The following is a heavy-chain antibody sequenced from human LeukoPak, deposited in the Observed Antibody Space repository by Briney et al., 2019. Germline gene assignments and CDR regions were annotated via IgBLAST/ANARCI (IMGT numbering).Heavy chain of an antibody. CDR3: ARDRANGFFDY. CDR2: VTCRGGT. Sequence: PSETLSLTCTVSGDSVCSGPYYWSWIRQSPEKGLEWIGYVTCRGGTDYNSSLRSRVTISGDTSKNQFFLSVRSVNAADTAVYYCARDRANGFFDYWGQGTLVTVSS. J-gene: IGHJ4*02. D-gene: IGHD2-8*01. CDR1: GDSVCSGPYY. V-gene: IGHV4-61*01.